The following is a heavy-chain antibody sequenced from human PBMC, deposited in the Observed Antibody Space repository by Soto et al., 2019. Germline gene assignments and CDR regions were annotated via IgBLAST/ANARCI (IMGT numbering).Heavy chain of an antibody. D-gene: IGHD4-4*01. Sequence: QVQLVQSGAEVKKPGASVRGSCKASGYTFTNYYIDWVRQAPGQGLEWMGIINPNGGSTTYVQKFQGRVTMTRDTSTSTVYMELSSLRSEDTAVYYCARAALTTVTNRLNDVFDVWGQGTMVTVSS. J-gene: IGHJ3*01. CDR3: ARAALTTVTNRLNDVFDV. V-gene: IGHV1-46*03. CDR2: INPNGGST. CDR1: GYTFTNYY.